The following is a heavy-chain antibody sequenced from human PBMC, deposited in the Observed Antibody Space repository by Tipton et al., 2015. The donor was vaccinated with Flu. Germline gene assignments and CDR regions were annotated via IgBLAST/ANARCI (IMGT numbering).Heavy chain of an antibody. J-gene: IGHJ4*02. CDR1: GFTVGSNY. Sequence: QLVQSGGGLIQPGGSLRLSCAASGFTVGSNYMSWVRQAPGKGLEWVSCIYSGGDTHYADSVKGRFTISRDSSKNTLYLQMNSLRAEDTAVYYCAKLSDYDFWSGYYLVGETKYYFDSWGQGTLVTVSS. D-gene: IGHD3-3*01. V-gene: IGHV3-53*01. CDR2: IYSGGDT. CDR3: AKLSDYDFWSGYYLVGETKYYFDS.